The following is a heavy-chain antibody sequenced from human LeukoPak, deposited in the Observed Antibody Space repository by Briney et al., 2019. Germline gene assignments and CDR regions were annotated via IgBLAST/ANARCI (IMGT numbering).Heavy chain of an antibody. J-gene: IGHJ6*02. D-gene: IGHD2-21*01. V-gene: IGHV3-7*01. CDR1: GFTFSSYW. CDR2: IKQDGSEK. CDR3: ARYCGGDCYGMDV. Sequence: GGSLRLSCTASGFTFSSYWMSWVRQAPGKGLEWVANIKQDGSEKDHVDSVKGRFTISRDNAKNSLYLQMNSLRAEDTALYYCARYCGGDCYGMDVWGQGTTVTVSS.